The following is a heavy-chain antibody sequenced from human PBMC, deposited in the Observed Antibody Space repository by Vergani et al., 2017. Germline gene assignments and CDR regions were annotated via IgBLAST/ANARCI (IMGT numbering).Heavy chain of an antibody. V-gene: IGHV1-18*04. CDR2: ISAYNGNT. Sequence: QVQLVQSGAEVKKPGASVKVSCKASGYTFTSYGISWVRQAPGQGLEWMGWISAYNGNTNYAQKLQGRVTMTTDTSTSTAYMGRRSLRSDDTAVYYCARDGGYCSGGSCYYGMDVWGQGTTVTVSS. CDR1: GYTFTSYG. D-gene: IGHD2-15*01. J-gene: IGHJ6*02. CDR3: ARDGGYCSGGSCYYGMDV.